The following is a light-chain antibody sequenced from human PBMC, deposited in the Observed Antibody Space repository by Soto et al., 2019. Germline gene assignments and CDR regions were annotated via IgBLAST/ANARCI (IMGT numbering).Light chain of an antibody. J-gene: IGKJ5*01. V-gene: IGKV3-15*01. CDR2: DIS. Sequence: EVVMTQSPATLSVSPGERATLSCRASQTVSRNLAWYQQRPGQAPRLLIYDISNRAAGVPARFSGSGSETEFTLTIRSLQSEDFAVYFCQQYNNWPPFGQGTLLEI. CDR3: QQYNNWPP. CDR1: QTVSRN.